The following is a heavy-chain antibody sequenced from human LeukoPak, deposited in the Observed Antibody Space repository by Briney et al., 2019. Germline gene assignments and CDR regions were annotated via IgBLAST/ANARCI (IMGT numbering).Heavy chain of an antibody. D-gene: IGHD4-23*01. CDR3: AKDLRWQAHVFDY. J-gene: IGHJ4*02. CDR1: GFTFDDYA. CDR2: ISWNSGSI. V-gene: IGHV3-9*01. Sequence: GRSLRLSRAASGFTFDDYAMHWVRPAPGKGLEWVSGISWNSGSIGYADSVKGRFTISRDNAKNSLYLQMNSLRAEDTALYYCAKDLRWQAHVFDYWGQGTLVTVSS.